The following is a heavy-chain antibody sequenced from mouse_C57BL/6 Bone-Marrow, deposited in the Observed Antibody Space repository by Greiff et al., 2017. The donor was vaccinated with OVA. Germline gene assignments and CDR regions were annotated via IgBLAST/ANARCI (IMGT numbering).Heavy chain of an antibody. CDR2: ISNGGGST. CDR1: GFTFSDYY. J-gene: IGHJ4*01. D-gene: IGHD2-4*01. Sequence: EVQRVESGGGLVQPGGSLKLSCAASGFTFSDYYMYWVRQTPEKRLEWVAYISNGGGSTYYPDTVKGRFTISRDNAKNTLYLQMSRLKSEDTAMYYCARHENDYLYAMDYWGQGTSVTVSS. V-gene: IGHV5-12*01. CDR3: ARHENDYLYAMDY.